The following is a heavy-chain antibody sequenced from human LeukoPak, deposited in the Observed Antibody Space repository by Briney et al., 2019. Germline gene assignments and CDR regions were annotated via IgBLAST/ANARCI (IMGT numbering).Heavy chain of an antibody. CDR2: IIPIFGTT. CDR1: GGTFSNYG. V-gene: IGHV1-69*05. D-gene: IGHD1-7*01. J-gene: IGHJ4*02. Sequence: SVKVSCKASGGTFSNYGVSWVRQAPGQGLEWMGRIIPIFGTTNYAQRFQGRVTITTDESTSTVYMELSSLRYEDTAVYYCARDPLELTSPSFAHYSDYWGQGTLVTVSS. CDR3: ARDPLELTSPSFAHYSDY.